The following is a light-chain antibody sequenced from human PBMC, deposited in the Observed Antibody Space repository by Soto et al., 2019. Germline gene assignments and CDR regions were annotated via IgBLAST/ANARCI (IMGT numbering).Light chain of an antibody. CDR3: CSYVGATTYV. J-gene: IGLJ1*01. Sequence: QSVLTQPASVPGSPGQSITISCTGTSSTVGGFNVVSWYQQHPGKAPKVIIYEGIKQPSGVSNRFSGSNSGSTASLTISGLQAEDEADYYCCSYVGATTYVFGTGTKVTVL. CDR2: EGI. V-gene: IGLV2-23*01. CDR1: SSTVGGFNV.